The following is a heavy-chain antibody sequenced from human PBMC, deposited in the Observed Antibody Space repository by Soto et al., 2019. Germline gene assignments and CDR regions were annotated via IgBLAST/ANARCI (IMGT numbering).Heavy chain of an antibody. D-gene: IGHD3-3*01. CDR2: IYYSGST. V-gene: IGHV4-31*03. CDR1: GGSISSGGYY. CDR3: ARVAADAYWSGYDDY. J-gene: IGHJ4*02. Sequence: PSETLSLTCTVSGGSISSGGYYWSWIRQHPGKGLEGIGYIYYSGSTYYNPSLKSRVTMSVATSKKQFSLKLSSVTAADTAVYYCARVAADAYWSGYDDYWGQGTLVTVSS.